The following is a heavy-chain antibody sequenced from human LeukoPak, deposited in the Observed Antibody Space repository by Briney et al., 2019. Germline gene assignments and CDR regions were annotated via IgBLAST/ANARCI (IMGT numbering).Heavy chain of an antibody. V-gene: IGHV3-48*02. Sequence: GGSLRLSCAASGFIFSNYSMNWVRQAPGKGLEWVSYISSSGSTTSYADSVKGRFTISRDNAKNSLFLLMNSLRDEDTAVYFCARYFASWGQGTLVPVSS. CDR3: ARYFAS. CDR1: GFIFSNYS. CDR2: ISSSGSTT. J-gene: IGHJ4*02.